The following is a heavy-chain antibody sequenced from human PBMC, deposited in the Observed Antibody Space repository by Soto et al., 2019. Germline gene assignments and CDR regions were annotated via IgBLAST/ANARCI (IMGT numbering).Heavy chain of an antibody. V-gene: IGHV4-61*01. CDR3: ARGGPHTIFGVAYGNYNWFDP. CDR2: IYYNGNT. Sequence: SETLSLTCTVSGGSVSSGSYYWSWIRQPPGKGMEWIGYIYYNGNTNYNPSLKSRVTISVDTSKNQFSLKLSSVTAADTAVYYCARGGPHTIFGVAYGNYNWFDPWGQGTLVTVPS. J-gene: IGHJ5*02. CDR1: GGSVSSGSYY. D-gene: IGHD3-3*01.